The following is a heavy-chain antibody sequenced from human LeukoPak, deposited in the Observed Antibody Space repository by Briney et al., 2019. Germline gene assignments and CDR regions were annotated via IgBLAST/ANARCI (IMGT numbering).Heavy chain of an antibody. J-gene: IGHJ4*02. D-gene: IGHD2-8*01. Sequence: GGSVKVSCKASGGTFSSYAISWVRQAPRQGLEWMGGIIPIFGTANYAQKFQGRVTITADESTSTAYMELSSLRSEDTAVYYCARARSGYCTNGVCSNFDYWGQGTLVTVSS. CDR2: IIPIFGTA. V-gene: IGHV1-69*13. CDR3: ARARSGYCTNGVCSNFDY. CDR1: GGTFSSYA.